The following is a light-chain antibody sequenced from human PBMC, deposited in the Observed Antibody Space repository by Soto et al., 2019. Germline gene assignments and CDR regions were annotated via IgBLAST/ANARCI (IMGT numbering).Light chain of an antibody. CDR1: LSVSSN. CDR3: QQYNNWPPYT. J-gene: IGKJ2*01. V-gene: IGKV3-15*01. CDR2: GAS. Sequence: ETVMAQSPATLSVSPGERATLSCRASLSVSSNVAWYQQKPGQAPRLLIYGASTRATGIPARFSGSGSGTEFTLTISNLQSEDFAVYYCQQYNNWPPYTFGQGTKVDI.